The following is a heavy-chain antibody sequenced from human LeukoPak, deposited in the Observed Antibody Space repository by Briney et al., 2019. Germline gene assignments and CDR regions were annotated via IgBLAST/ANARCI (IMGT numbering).Heavy chain of an antibody. V-gene: IGHV1-18*01. CDR3: ARVSSTCWSNWFDP. D-gene: IGHD2-2*01. J-gene: IGHJ5*02. CDR1: GYTFTSYG. Sequence: ASVKVSCKASGYTFTSYGISWVRQAPGQGLEWMGWISAYNGNTNYAQKLQGRVTMTTDTSTSTAYMELRSLRSDDTAVYYCARVSSTCWSNWFDPWGQGTLVTVSS. CDR2: ISAYNGNT.